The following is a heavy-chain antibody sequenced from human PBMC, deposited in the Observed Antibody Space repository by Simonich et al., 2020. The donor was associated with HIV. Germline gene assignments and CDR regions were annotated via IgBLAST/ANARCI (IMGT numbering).Heavy chain of an antibody. Sequence: QVQLQQWGAGLLKPSETLSLTCAVYGGSLSGYFWSGIRQPPGKGLEWIGEINQSGSTNYNPSLKSRVTTSVDTSKNQFSLNLNSVTAADTAVYFCARHRETVVRGLVSYFDYWGQGILVTVSS. CDR1: GGSLSGYF. V-gene: IGHV4-34*01. J-gene: IGHJ4*02. D-gene: IGHD3-10*01. CDR3: ARHRETVVRGLVSYFDY. CDR2: INQSGST.